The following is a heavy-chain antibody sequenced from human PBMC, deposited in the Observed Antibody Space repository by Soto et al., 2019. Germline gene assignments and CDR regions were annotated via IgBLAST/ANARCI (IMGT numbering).Heavy chain of an antibody. D-gene: IGHD2-21*02. CDR2: IIPILGIA. CDR1: GGTFSSYT. CDR3: ARSRMAYCGGDCAVGW. J-gene: IGHJ4*02. Sequence: QVQLVQSGAEVKKPGSSVKVSCKASGGTFSSYTISWVRQAPGQGLEWMGRIIPILGIANYAQKFQGRVTITADKSTSTAYMELSSLRSEDTAVYYCARSRMAYCGGDCAVGWWGQGTLVTVSS. V-gene: IGHV1-69*02.